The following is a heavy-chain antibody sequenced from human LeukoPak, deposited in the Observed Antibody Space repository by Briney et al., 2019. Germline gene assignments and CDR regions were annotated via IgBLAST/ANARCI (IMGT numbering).Heavy chain of an antibody. D-gene: IGHD4/OR15-4a*01. J-gene: IGHJ4*02. CDR3: ARRAGAYSHPYDY. Sequence: GGSLRLSCTVSGFTVSSNSMSWVRQAPGKGLEGVSFIYSDNTHYSDSVKGRFTISRDNSKNTLYLQMNSLRAEDTAVYYCARRAGAYSHPYDYWGQGTLVTVSS. CDR1: GFTVSSNS. CDR2: IYSDNT. V-gene: IGHV3-53*01.